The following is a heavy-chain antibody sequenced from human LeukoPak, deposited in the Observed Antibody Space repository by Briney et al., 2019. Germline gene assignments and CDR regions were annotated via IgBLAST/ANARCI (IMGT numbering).Heavy chain of an antibody. CDR1: GGSISSGSYY. CDR2: IYYSGST. D-gene: IGHD3-10*01. V-gene: IGHV4-61*01. CDR3: ARGGWFGELLNFDY. J-gene: IGHJ4*02. Sequence: SETLSLTCTVSGGSISSGSYYWSWIRQPPGKGLEWIGYIYYSGSTNYNPSLKSRVTISVDTSKNQFSLKLSSVTAADTAVYYCARGGWFGELLNFDYWGQGTLVTVSS.